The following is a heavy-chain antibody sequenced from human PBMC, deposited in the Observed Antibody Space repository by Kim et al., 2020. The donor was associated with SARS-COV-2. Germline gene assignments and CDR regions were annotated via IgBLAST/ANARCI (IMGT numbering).Heavy chain of an antibody. CDR3: AGLWFRELFPGYYYMDV. V-gene: IGHV1-69*13. D-gene: IGHD3-10*01. Sequence: SVKVSCKASGGTFSSYAISWVRQAPEQGLEWMGGIIPIFGTANYAQKFQGRVTITADESTSTAYMELSSLRSEDTAVYYCAGLWFRELFPGYYYMDVWG. CDR2: IIPIFGTA. J-gene: IGHJ6*03. CDR1: GGTFSSYA.